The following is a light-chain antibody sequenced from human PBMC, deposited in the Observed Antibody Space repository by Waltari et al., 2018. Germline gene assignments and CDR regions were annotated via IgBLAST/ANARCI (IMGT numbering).Light chain of an antibody. CDR1: QSLLDSDGVNTY. CDR3: MQRIEFPLT. V-gene: IGKV2-40*01. J-gene: IGKJ1*01. Sequence: DIVMTQTPLSLPVTPGEPASISCRASQSLLDSDGVNTYLDWYLQKPGQSPQLLIYTLSDRASGVPDRFSGSGSATDFTLKISRVEAEDVGVYYCMQRIEFPLTFGQGTKVEIK. CDR2: TLS.